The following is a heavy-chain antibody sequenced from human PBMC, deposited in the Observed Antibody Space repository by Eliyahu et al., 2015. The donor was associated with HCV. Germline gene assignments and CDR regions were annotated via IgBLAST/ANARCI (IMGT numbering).Heavy chain of an antibody. D-gene: IGHD1-14*01. V-gene: IGHV4-31*03. CDR2: IYYTGGT. CDR1: GDSINNGDYY. Sequence: QVQLQESGPGLVKPSQTLSLTCTVSGDSINNGDYYWSWIRQHPGKGLEWIGYIYYTGGTLTNPSLESRVFISSDTSKNQFSLKLTSVTAADTAVYYCVRGRWNHPDYHFDDWGQGTLVTVSS. J-gene: IGHJ4*02. CDR3: VRGRWNHPDYHFDD.